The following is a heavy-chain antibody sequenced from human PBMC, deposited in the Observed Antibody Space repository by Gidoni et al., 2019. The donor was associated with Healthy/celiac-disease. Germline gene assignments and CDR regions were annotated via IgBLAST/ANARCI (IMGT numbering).Heavy chain of an antibody. CDR2: ISGDGGST. Sequence: EVQLVESGGGVVQPGGSLRLSCAASGFTFDDYAMHWVRQAPGKGLEWVSLISGDGGSTYYADSVKGRFTISRDNSKNSLYLQMNSLRTEDTALYYCAKDFEEYYGPNYYGMDVWGQGTTVTVSS. V-gene: IGHV3-43*02. CDR3: AKDFEEYYGPNYYGMDV. CDR1: GFTFDDYA. J-gene: IGHJ6*02. D-gene: IGHD3-10*01.